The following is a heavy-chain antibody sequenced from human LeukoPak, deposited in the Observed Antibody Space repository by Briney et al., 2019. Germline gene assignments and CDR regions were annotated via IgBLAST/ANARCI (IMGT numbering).Heavy chain of an antibody. J-gene: IGHJ4*02. V-gene: IGHV1-69*04. Sequence: SVKVSCKASGGTFSSYAISWVGQAPGQGLEWMGRIIPILGIANYAQKFQGRVTITADKSTSTAYMELSSLRSEDTAVYYCAMIAAAGTGVDYWGQGTLVTVSS. D-gene: IGHD6-13*01. CDR2: IIPILGIA. CDR3: AMIAAAGTGVDY. CDR1: GGTFSSYA.